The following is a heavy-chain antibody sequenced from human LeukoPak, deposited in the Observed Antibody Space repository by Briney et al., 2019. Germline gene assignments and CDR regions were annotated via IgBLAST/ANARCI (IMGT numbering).Heavy chain of an antibody. J-gene: IGHJ6*03. CDR1: GNSLTDLS. CDR3: ASGVTGDWSGSEYYYYYMDA. D-gene: IGHD7-27*01. Sequence: ASVEVSCTVSGNSLTDLSMHWLRQAPGKGPEWMGGLNPENGELIYAQKFQGRVTMTTDTSTSTAYMELRSLRSDDTAVYYCASGVTGDWSGSEYYYYYMDAWAKGPRSPSP. V-gene: IGHV1-24*01. CDR2: LNPENGEL.